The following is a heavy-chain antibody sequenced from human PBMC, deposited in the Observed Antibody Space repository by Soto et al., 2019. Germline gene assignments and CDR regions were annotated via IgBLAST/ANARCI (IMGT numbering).Heavy chain of an antibody. CDR1: GFTFSSYS. CDR2: ISSSSSYI. D-gene: IGHD6-19*01. Sequence: EVQLVESGGGLVKPGGSLRLSWAASGFTFSSYSMNWVRQAPGKGLEWVSFISSSSSYIYYADSVKGRFTISRDNAKNSLYLQLNSLRAEDTAVYYCAPVAGNIWDQGTLVTVSS. CDR3: APVAGNI. J-gene: IGHJ4*02. V-gene: IGHV3-21*01.